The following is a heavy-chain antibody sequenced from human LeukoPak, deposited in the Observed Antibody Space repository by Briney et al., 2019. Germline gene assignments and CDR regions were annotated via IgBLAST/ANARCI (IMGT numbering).Heavy chain of an antibody. CDR3: AKDQGSYYDYVWGSYRSALFDY. Sequence: GGSLRLSCAASGFTFSSYAMSWVRQAPGKGLEWVSAISGSGGSTYYADSVKGRFTISRDNSKNTLYLQMNSLRAEDTAVYYCAKDQGSYYDYVWGSYRSALFDYWGQGTLVTVSS. CDR2: ISGSGGST. D-gene: IGHD3-16*02. V-gene: IGHV3-23*01. J-gene: IGHJ4*02. CDR1: GFTFSSYA.